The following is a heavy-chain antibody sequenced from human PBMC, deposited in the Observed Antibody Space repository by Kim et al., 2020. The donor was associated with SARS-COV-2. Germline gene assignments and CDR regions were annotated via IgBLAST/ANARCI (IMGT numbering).Heavy chain of an antibody. D-gene: IGHD2-2*01. CDR3: ARGHTVVVPSPILGLGPIYYYYNMDV. J-gene: IGHJ6*03. V-gene: IGHV4-34*01. CDR1: GGSLSDYS. CDR2: INHSGGT. Sequence: SETLSLTCAVFGGSLSDYSWTWIRQRPGKGLEWIGEINHSGGTNYSPSLKSRGTMSIDTSKNQFSVRLRSVTAAATALYFCARGHTVVVPSPILGLGPIYYYYNMDVWGRGTAVTVFS.